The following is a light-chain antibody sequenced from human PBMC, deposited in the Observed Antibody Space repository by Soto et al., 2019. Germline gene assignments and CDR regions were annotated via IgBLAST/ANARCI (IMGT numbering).Light chain of an antibody. Sequence: QSALTQPRSVSGSPGQSVAISCTGSRSDVGGYQYVSWYQQFPGKAPKLIIYDVSRRPSGVPDRFSGSKSGNTASLTISGLQAEDEGDYYCCSYGGGRTPLGFGGGTKVTVL. CDR2: DVS. CDR3: CSYGGGRTPLG. J-gene: IGLJ2*01. V-gene: IGLV2-11*01. CDR1: RSDVGGYQY.